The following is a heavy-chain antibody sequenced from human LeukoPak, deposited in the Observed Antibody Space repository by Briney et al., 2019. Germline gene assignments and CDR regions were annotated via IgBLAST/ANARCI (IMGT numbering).Heavy chain of an antibody. J-gene: IGHJ5*02. CDR3: ARRGPDNWFDP. V-gene: IGHV4-39*01. CDR1: GGSISSSSYY. Sequence: SETLSLTCTVSGGSISSSSYYWGWIRQPPGKGLEWIGSIYYSGSTYYNPSLKSRVTISVDTSKNQFSLKLSSVTAADTAVYYCARRGPDNWFDPWGQGTLVTVSS. CDR2: IYYSGST. D-gene: IGHD6-25*01.